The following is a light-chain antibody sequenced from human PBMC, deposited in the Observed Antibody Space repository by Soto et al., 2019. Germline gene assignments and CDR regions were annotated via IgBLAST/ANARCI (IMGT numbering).Light chain of an antibody. CDR3: QQYNNWPRT. CDR1: QSVSSN. V-gene: IGKV3-15*01. CDR2: GAS. Sequence: EIVMTQSPGTLSVSPGERATLSCRASQSVSSNLAWYQQKPGQAPRLLIYGASTRATGIPARFSGSRSGTESTLPIISLQSEDFAVYYCQQYNNWPRTFGQGTKVEIK. J-gene: IGKJ1*01.